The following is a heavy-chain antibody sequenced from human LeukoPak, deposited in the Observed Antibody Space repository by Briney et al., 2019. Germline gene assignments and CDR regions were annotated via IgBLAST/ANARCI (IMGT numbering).Heavy chain of an antibody. V-gene: IGHV4-59*01. CDR1: GVSISSYY. CDR3: ARYSASSWQPLFDY. J-gene: IGHJ4*02. D-gene: IGHD6-13*01. Sequence: NTSETLSLTCTVSGVSISSYYWSWIRQPPWKGLEWIGYIYYSGSTNYNPSLKSRVTISVDTSKNQFSLKLSSVTAADTAVYYCARYSASSWQPLFDYWGQGALVTVSS. CDR2: IYYSGST.